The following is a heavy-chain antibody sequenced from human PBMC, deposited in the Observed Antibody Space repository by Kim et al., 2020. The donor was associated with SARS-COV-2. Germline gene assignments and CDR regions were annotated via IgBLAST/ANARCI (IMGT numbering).Heavy chain of an antibody. CDR1: GGSISSSSYY. V-gene: IGHV4-39*01. D-gene: IGHD6-19*01. Sequence: SETLSLTCTVSGGSISSSSYYWGWIRQPPGKGLEWIGSIYYSGSTYYNPSLKSRVTISVDTSKNQFSLKLSSVTAADTAVYYCARLGRAVGQWLVQLEDYWGQGTLITVSS. CDR3: ARLGRAVGQWLVQLEDY. J-gene: IGHJ4*02. CDR2: IYYSGST.